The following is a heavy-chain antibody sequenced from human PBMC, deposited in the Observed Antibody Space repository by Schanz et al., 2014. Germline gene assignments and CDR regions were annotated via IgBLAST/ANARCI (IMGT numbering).Heavy chain of an antibody. V-gene: IGHV3-11*05. CDR1: GFVFGDYY. J-gene: IGHJ4*02. CDR3: ANNWNLDY. D-gene: IGHD1-20*01. CDR2: ISDSGTYT. Sequence: QVQLVDSGGGLVQPGGSLRLSCAASGFVFGDYYMTWIRQAPGKGLEWLSYISDSGTYTNYADSVKGRFTISRDNAKSSLYLQMNSLRVEDTAVYYCANNWNLDYWGQGTLVTVSS.